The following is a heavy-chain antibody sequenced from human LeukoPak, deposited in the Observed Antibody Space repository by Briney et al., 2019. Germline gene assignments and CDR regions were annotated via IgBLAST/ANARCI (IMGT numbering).Heavy chain of an antibody. CDR3: AGGLRSGWHGPY. J-gene: IGHJ4*02. CDR2: FDPEDGET. V-gene: IGHV1-24*01. Sequence: ASVKVSCKVSGYTLTELSMHWVRQAPGKGLEWMGGFDPEDGETIYAQKFQGRVTMTEDTSTDTAYMELSSLRSEDTAVYYCAGGLRSGWHGPYWGQGTLVTVSS. CDR1: GYTLTELS. D-gene: IGHD6-19*01.